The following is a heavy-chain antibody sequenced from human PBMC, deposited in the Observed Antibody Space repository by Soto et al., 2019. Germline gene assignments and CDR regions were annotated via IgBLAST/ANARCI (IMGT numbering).Heavy chain of an antibody. J-gene: IGHJ4*02. V-gene: IGHV1-69*06. D-gene: IGHD6-13*01. Sequence: QLVLVQSGTEVKKPGSSVKVSCKASGGTFNNYAVTWVRQAPGQGLEWLGGIIPIKGTANYAQKFQGRVTFTADKFTRTAYMELSRLTFEDRGLYYCASSYGTIWYGDYWGQGTLVTVSS. CDR2: IIPIKGTA. CDR1: GGTFNNYA. CDR3: ASSYGTIWYGDY.